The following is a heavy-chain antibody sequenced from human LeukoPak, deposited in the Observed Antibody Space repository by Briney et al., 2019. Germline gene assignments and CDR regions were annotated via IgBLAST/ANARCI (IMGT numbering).Heavy chain of an antibody. Sequence: GGSLRLSCAASGFTFSSYWMSWVRQAPGKGLEWVADIKQDRSEKYYVDSVKGRFTISRDNAKNSLYLQMNNLRAEDTALYYCALTPDYYGSGSFDYWGQGTLVTVSS. D-gene: IGHD3-10*01. V-gene: IGHV3-7*01. J-gene: IGHJ4*02. CDR3: ALTPDYYGSGSFDY. CDR1: GFTFSSYW. CDR2: IKQDRSEK.